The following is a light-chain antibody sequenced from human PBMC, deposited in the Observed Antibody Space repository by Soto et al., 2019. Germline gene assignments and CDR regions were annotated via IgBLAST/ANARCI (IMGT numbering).Light chain of an antibody. CDR3: QQYNNLPPRAWT. Sequence: EIVMTQSPATLSVSPGERATLACRASQSVSSNLAWYQQKPGQAPRLLIYGASTRATGIPARFSGSGSWTEVTLTISSLPSEDFAVYYCQQYNNLPPRAWTFGQGTKVEIK. V-gene: IGKV3-15*01. CDR2: GAS. CDR1: QSVSSN. J-gene: IGKJ1*01.